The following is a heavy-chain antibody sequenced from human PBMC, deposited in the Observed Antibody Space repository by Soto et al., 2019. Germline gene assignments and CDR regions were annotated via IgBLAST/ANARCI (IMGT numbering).Heavy chain of an antibody. CDR3: ARDLAKGGGSAGFDY. Sequence: QVQLVQSGAEVKKPGASVNVSCKASGYTFTVYYMHWVRQAPGQGLEWMGWINPKSGGTMYPQKFQGRVTMIWDTSISIAYMALTRLRSDDTAVYYCARDLAKGGGSAGFDYWGQGTLVTVSS. D-gene: IGHD1-26*01. V-gene: IGHV1-2*02. CDR1: GYTFTVYY. CDR2: INPKSGGT. J-gene: IGHJ4*02.